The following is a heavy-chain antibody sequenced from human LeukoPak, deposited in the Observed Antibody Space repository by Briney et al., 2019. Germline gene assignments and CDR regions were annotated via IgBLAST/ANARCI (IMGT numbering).Heavy chain of an antibody. CDR2: ISGSGGTT. V-gene: IGHV3-23*01. Sequence: GGSLRLSCAASGFTFITYVISWVRQAPGKGLEWVSAISGSGGTTYYADSVKGRFTISRDNAKNSLYLQMNSLRAEDTAVYYCARDIDYGTYFDYWGQGTLVTVSS. CDR3: ARDIDYGTYFDY. D-gene: IGHD4-17*01. J-gene: IGHJ4*02. CDR1: GFTFITYV.